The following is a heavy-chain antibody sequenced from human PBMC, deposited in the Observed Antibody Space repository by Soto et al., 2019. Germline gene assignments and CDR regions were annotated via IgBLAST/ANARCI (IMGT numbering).Heavy chain of an antibody. CDR2: IYYSGST. Sequence: QVQLQESGPGLVKPSETLSLTCTVSGGSISSYYWSWIRQPPGKGLEWIGYIYYSGSTNYNPSLKSRVTISVDTSKNQFSLKLSSVAAADTAVYYCARRRWDTCPYGVRAFDIWGQGTMVTVSS. J-gene: IGHJ3*02. CDR3: ARRRWDTCPYGVRAFDI. D-gene: IGHD5-18*01. CDR1: GGSISSYY. V-gene: IGHV4-59*08.